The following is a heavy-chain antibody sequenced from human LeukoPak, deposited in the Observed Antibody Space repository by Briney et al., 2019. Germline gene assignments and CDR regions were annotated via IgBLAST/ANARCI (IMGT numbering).Heavy chain of an antibody. J-gene: IGHJ4*02. CDR2: IIPIFGTA. V-gene: IGHV1-69*05. CDR3: ASTINNDYGDYGRFDY. Sequence: SVKVSCKASGGTFSSYAISWVRQAPGQGLEWMGGIIPIFGTANYAQKFQGRVTITTDESTSTAYMELSSLRSEDTAVYYCASTINNDYGDYGRFDYWGQGTLVTVSS. CDR1: GGTFSSYA. D-gene: IGHD4-17*01.